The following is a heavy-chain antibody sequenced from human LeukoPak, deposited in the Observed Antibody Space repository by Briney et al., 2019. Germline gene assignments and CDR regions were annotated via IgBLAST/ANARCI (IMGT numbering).Heavy chain of an antibody. V-gene: IGHV1-8*01. Sequence: ASVEVSCKASGYTFTSYDINWVRQATGQGLEWMGWMNPNSGNTGYAQKFQGRVTMTRNTSISTAYMELSSLRSEDTAVYYCARIKRGYSYGNFDYWGQGTLVTVSS. D-gene: IGHD5-18*01. CDR3: ARIKRGYSYGNFDY. J-gene: IGHJ4*02. CDR1: GYTFTSYD. CDR2: MNPNSGNT.